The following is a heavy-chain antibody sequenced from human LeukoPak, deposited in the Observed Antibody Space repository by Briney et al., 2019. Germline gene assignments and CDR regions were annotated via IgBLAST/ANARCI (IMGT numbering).Heavy chain of an antibody. J-gene: IGHJ6*03. V-gene: IGHV3-11*01. Sequence: GGSLRLSCAASGFTFSDFNMSWIRQAPGKGLEWVSYISSSSSTIYYADSVKGRFTISRDNAKNSLYLQMNSLRAEDTAVYYCARHLVVVIRSAYMDVWDKGTTVTISS. CDR2: ISSSSSTI. D-gene: IGHD3-22*01. CDR1: GFTFSDFN. CDR3: ARHLVVVIRSAYMDV.